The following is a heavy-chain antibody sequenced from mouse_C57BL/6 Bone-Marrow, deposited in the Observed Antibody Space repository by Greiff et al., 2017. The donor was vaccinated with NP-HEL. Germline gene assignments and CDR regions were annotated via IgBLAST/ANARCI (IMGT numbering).Heavy chain of an antibody. Sequence: VQLQQSGAELVKPGASVKLSCKASGYTFTSYWMHWVKQRPGQGLEWIGMIHPNSGSTNYNEKFKSKATLTVDKSSSTAYMQLSSLTSEDSAVYYCARRRLLRSWYFDVWGTGTTVTVSS. D-gene: IGHD1-1*01. CDR2: IHPNSGST. J-gene: IGHJ1*03. CDR3: ARRRLLRSWYFDV. V-gene: IGHV1-64*01. CDR1: GYTFTSYW.